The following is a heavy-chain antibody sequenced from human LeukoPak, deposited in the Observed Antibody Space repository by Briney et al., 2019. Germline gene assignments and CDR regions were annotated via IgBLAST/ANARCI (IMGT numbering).Heavy chain of an antibody. CDR2: LNTYNGNT. Sequence: ASVKVSCKASGYTFTRYGISWVRQAPGQGLEWMGWLNTYNGNTNYVQKLQGRVTMTTDTSRRTAYMELRSLRYDDTAVYYCARRSVVVSAAGDDAFDIWGQGTMVTVSS. V-gene: IGHV1-18*01. CDR1: GYTFTRYG. D-gene: IGHD2-15*01. J-gene: IGHJ3*02. CDR3: ARRSVVVSAAGDDAFDI.